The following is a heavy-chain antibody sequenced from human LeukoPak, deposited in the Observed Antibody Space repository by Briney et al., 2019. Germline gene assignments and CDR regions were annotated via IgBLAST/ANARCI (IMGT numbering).Heavy chain of an antibody. Sequence: PGGSLRLSCAASGFTFSSYAMHWVRQAPGKGLEWVAVISYDGSNKYYADSVKGRFTISRDNAKNSLYLQMNSLRAEDTAVYYCARSSITMVRGVIITLTNDPWGQGTLVTVSS. CDR1: GFTFSSYA. J-gene: IGHJ5*02. CDR2: ISYDGSNK. V-gene: IGHV3-30-3*01. CDR3: ARSSITMVRGVIITLTNDP. D-gene: IGHD3-10*01.